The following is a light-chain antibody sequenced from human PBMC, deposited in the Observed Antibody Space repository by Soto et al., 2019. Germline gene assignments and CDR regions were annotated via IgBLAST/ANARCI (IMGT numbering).Light chain of an antibody. V-gene: IGLV1-44*01. CDR1: SSNIGTNT. CDR2: SNN. J-gene: IGLJ2*01. CDR3: AAWDDNLNGL. Sequence: QSVLTQPPSASGTPGQRVTSSCSGSSSNIGTNTVNWFQQLPGTAPKLLIYSNNKRPSGVPERFSGSKSGTSDSLAISWLQSVDEADYYCAAWDDNLNGLFGGGTKLTVL.